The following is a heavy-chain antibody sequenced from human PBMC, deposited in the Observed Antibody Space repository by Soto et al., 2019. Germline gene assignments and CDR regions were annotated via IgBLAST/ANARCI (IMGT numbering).Heavy chain of an antibody. J-gene: IGHJ3*02. Sequence: QKISGEGSGWSLTSYWMGWERQIPGKGLEWVGIIYPLDSDTRYSPSFQGQVTISVDRSISTAYLQWSSLKASETAMYYCARYCSSTSCYRGFDIWGQGTMVTVSS. CDR2: IYPLDSDT. V-gene: IGHV5-51*01. D-gene: IGHD2-2*02. CDR3: ARYCSSTSCYRGFDI. CDR1: GWSLTSYW.